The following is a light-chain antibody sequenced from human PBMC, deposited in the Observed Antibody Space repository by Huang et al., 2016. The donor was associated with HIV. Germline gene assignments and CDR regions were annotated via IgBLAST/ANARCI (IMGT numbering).Light chain of an antibody. J-gene: IGKJ4*01. CDR2: DTS. Sequence: DIVLTQSPGTLSLSPGSRATLSCRSSLSVGTYLTWYQHKPGQAPRLLIYDTSNRAAGKPARFSGSGSGTDFTLSINNLEPEDFVVYYCQQRSGWPPTFGGGTKVEL. V-gene: IGKV3-11*01. CDR1: LSVGTY. CDR3: QQRSGWPPT.